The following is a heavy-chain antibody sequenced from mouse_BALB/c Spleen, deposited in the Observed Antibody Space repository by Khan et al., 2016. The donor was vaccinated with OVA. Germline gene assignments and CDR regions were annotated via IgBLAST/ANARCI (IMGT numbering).Heavy chain of an antibody. Sequence: VQLQQSGAELVKPGASVRLSCKASGYSFTSYYLYWVKQRPGQGLEWIGDINPSNGGTNFNEKFKNKATLTVDKSSNTAYMQLSSLTSVDSAVYYCTRSGYGTFAYWGQGTLVTVSA. V-gene: IGHV1S81*02. D-gene: IGHD2-1*01. CDR1: GYSFTSYY. CDR3: TRSGYGTFAY. J-gene: IGHJ3*01. CDR2: INPSNGGT.